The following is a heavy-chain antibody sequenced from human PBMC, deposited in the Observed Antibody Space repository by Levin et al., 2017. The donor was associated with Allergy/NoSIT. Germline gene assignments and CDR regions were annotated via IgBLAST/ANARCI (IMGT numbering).Heavy chain of an antibody. D-gene: IGHD2-15*01. V-gene: IGHV3-23*01. CDR2: ISGSGGST. Sequence: LSLTCAASGFTFRSYAMSWVRQAPGKGLEWVSAISGSGGSTYYADSVKGRFTISRDNSKNTLYLQMNSLRAEDTAVYYCAKDIVVVVAATGWFDPWGQGTLVTVSS. CDR3: AKDIVVVVAATGWFDP. CDR1: GFTFRSYA. J-gene: IGHJ5*02.